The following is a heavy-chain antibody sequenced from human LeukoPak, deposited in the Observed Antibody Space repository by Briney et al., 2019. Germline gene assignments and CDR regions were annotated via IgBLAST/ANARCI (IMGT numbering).Heavy chain of an antibody. CDR1: GFTFSSYA. CDR3: AKSLENGSYDLTYHYGMDV. CDR2: ISGSRHTT. Sequence: GGSLRLSCAASGFTFSSYAMTWVRQAPGKGLEWVSGISGSRHTTYYADSVKGRFTISRDNSKNTLNLQMSSLRAEDTAVYFCAKSLENGSYDLTYHYGMDVWGQGTTVTVSS. V-gene: IGHV3-23*01. J-gene: IGHJ6*02. D-gene: IGHD1-26*01.